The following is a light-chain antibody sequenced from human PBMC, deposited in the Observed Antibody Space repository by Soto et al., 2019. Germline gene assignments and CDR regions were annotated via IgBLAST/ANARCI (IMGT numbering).Light chain of an antibody. CDR1: SSNIGAGYD. V-gene: IGLV1-40*01. J-gene: IGLJ2*01. CDR2: ANT. CDR3: QSYDSGLSVVI. Sequence: QSVLTQPPSVSEAPGQRVTIPCTGSSSNIGAGYDVPWYQQPPGTVPKLLIYANTNRPSGVPDRFSGSKSGTSASLAITGLQAEDEADYYCQSYDSGLSVVIFGGGTKLTVL.